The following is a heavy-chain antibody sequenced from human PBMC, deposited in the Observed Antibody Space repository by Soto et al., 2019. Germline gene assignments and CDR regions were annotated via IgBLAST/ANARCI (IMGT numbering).Heavy chain of an antibody. Sequence: EVQLVESGGGLVKPGGSLRLSCAASGFTFSSYSMNWVRQAPGKGLEWVSSISSSSSYIYYADSVKGRFTISRDNSKNSLYLQMNSLRAEDTAVYYCATLRYDSLTGPRDYWGQGTLVTVSS. CDR3: ATLRYDSLTGPRDY. V-gene: IGHV3-21*01. CDR2: ISSSSSYI. CDR1: GFTFSSYS. D-gene: IGHD3-9*01. J-gene: IGHJ4*02.